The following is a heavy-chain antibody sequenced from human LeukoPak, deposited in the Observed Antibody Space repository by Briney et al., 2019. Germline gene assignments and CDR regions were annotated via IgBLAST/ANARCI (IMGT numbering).Heavy chain of an antibody. J-gene: IGHJ4*02. CDR2: ISGGGGST. Sequence: GGSLRLSCAASGFTFSSYAMSWVRQAPGKGLEWVSAISGGGGSTYYADSVKGRFTISRDNSKNTLYLRMNSLRAEDTAVYYCAKCDSGSYYPNYYWGQGTLVTVSS. V-gene: IGHV3-23*01. CDR1: GFTFSSYA. D-gene: IGHD1-26*01. CDR3: AKCDSGSYYPNYY.